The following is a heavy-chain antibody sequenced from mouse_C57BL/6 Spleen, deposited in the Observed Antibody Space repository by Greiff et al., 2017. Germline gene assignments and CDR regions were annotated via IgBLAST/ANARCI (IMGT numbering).Heavy chain of an antibody. Sequence: VQLQQPGAELVKPGASVKMSCKASGYTFTSYWITWVKQRPGQGLEWIGDIYPGSGSTNYNEKFKSKATLTVDTSSSTAYMQLSSLTSEDSAVYYCAGGVYEGKLFAYWGQGTLVTVSA. D-gene: IGHD2-3*01. CDR3: AGGVYEGKLFAY. CDR1: GYTFTSYW. V-gene: IGHV1-55*01. CDR2: IYPGSGST. J-gene: IGHJ3*01.